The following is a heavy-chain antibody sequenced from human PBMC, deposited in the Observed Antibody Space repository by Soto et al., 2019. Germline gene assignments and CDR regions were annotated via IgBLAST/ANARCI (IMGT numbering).Heavy chain of an antibody. J-gene: IGHJ4*02. Sequence: SETLSLTCPVAGDSVSNGGYSWNWIRQPPGKVLEWIAYIHHNGNTFYNPSLKSRVTISLDRSKNQFSLRLSSVTAADTAVYYGARERYGAVEFDYWGRGILVIVSS. CDR2: IHHNGNT. D-gene: IGHD2-2*01. V-gene: IGHV4-30-2*01. CDR3: ARERYGAVEFDY. CDR1: GDSVSNGGYS.